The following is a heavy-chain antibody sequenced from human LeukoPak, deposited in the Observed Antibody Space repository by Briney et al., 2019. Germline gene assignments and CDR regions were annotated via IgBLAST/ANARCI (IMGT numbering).Heavy chain of an antibody. D-gene: IGHD3-22*01. CDR2: IYYSGST. Sequence: SETLSLTCTVSGGSISSYYWSWLRQPPGKGLEWIGYIYYSGSTNYNPSLKSRVTISVDTSKNQSSLKLSSVTAADTAVYYCARVSETDIITMIPRGDAFDIWGQGTMVTVSS. CDR3: ARVSETDIITMIPRGDAFDI. J-gene: IGHJ3*02. CDR1: GGSISSYY. V-gene: IGHV4-59*01.